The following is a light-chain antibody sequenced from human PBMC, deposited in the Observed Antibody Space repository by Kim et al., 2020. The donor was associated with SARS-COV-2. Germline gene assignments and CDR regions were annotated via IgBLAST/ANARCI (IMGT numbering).Light chain of an antibody. J-gene: IGKJ1*01. CDR2: AAS. CDR1: QSISSY. V-gene: IGKV1-39*01. CDR3: QQSYSTWT. Sequence: SAAVGDRDTITCRASQSISSYLNWYQQKPVKAPKLLIYAASSLQSGVPSRFSGSGSGTDFTHTISSLQPEDFATYYCQQSYSTWTFGQGTKVDIK.